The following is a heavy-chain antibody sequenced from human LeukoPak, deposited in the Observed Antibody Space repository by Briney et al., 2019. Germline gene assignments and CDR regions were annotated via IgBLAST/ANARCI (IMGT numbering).Heavy chain of an antibody. D-gene: IGHD5-12*01. Sequence: ASVKVSCKASGYTFTGYYMHWVRQAPGQGPEWMGWINPNSGGTNYAQKFRGWVTMTRDTSISTAYMELSRLRSDDTAVYYCAREGGYGLKYFDYWGQGTLVTVSS. CDR3: AREGGYGLKYFDY. CDR2: INPNSGGT. J-gene: IGHJ4*02. V-gene: IGHV1-2*04. CDR1: GYTFTGYY.